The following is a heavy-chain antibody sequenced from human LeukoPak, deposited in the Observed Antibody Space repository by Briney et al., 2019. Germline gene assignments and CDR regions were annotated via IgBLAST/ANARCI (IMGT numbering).Heavy chain of an antibody. CDR1: GFTFSDYF. CDR2: ISNGSDHI. CDR3: ARDLTTLTY. V-gene: IGHV3-21*06. D-gene: IGHD4-11*01. J-gene: IGHJ4*02. Sequence: GGSLRLSCAASGFTFSDYFMNWVRQAPGKGLEWVPSISNGSDHIYYADSVQGRFTISRDNAKNLVYLQMEGLRVEDTAAYFCARDLTTLTYWGQGTLVTVSS.